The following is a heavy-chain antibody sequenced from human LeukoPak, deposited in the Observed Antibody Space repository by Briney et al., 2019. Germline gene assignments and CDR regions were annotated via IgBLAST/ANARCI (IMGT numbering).Heavy chain of an antibody. D-gene: IGHD3-10*01. V-gene: IGHV1-18*01. Sequence: ASVKVSCKASGYTFSSYGISWVRQAPGQGLEWMGWISAYNGNTNYAQKLQGRVTMTTETSTSTASMELWSLRSDATAVYNCERDLIAMVREVNSDYWGQGTLVTVSS. CDR3: ERDLIAMVREVNSDY. CDR2: ISAYNGNT. J-gene: IGHJ4*02. CDR1: GYTFSSYG.